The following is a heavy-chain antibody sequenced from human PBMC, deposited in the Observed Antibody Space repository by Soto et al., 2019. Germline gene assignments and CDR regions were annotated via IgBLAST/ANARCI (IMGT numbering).Heavy chain of an antibody. D-gene: IGHD3-22*01. J-gene: IGHJ3*02. V-gene: IGHV3-53*01. CDR1: GFTVSSNY. CDR3: ASLERGGMISDAFDI. Sequence: EVQLVESGGGLIQPGGSLRLSCAASGFTVSSNYMSWVRQAPGKGLEWVSVIYSGGSTYYADSVKGRFTISRDNSKNTLYLQMNSLRAEDTAVYYGASLERGGMISDAFDIWGEGTMVTVSS. CDR2: IYSGGST.